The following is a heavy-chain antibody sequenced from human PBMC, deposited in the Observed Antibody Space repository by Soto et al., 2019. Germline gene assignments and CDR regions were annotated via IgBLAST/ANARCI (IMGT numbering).Heavy chain of an antibody. CDR2: IYYRGNT. CDR1: GDSINSDNYY. V-gene: IGHV4-39*01. Sequence: QLQLQESGPGLVKPSETLSLTCSVSGDSINSDNYYWGWIRQPPGKGREWIGSIYYRGNTYYNPSLKPRVTISLDKSKSQFSLKLNSVTAADSAVYFCARLEGLATISYYFDYWGQGTLVTVSS. D-gene: IGHD3-9*01. J-gene: IGHJ4*02. CDR3: ARLEGLATISYYFDY.